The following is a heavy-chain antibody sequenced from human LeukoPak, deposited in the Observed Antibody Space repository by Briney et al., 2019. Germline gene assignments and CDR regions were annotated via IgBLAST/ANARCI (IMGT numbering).Heavy chain of an antibody. V-gene: IGHV4-4*07. Sequence: SETLSLTCTVSGGSISGLYWTWIRQPAGKGLEWIGRIYTSGTTNYNPSLKSRVTMSVDTSKNQFSLKLTSVTAADTAVYYCARVLAYWCFDLWGRGTLVTVSS. J-gene: IGHJ2*01. CDR2: IYTSGTT. CDR1: GGSISGLY. CDR3: ARVLAYWCFDL.